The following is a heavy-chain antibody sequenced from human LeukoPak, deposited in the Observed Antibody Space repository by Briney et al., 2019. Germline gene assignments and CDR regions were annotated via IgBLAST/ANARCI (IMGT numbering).Heavy chain of an antibody. D-gene: IGHD6-13*01. Sequence: SETLSLTCNVSGGSISSYYWSWIRQPPGKGLEWIGYIYYSGSTNYNPSLKSRVTISVDPSNNQFSLKLSSVTAADTALYYCAGTPIASTGTLFYWGLGTLVTVSS. J-gene: IGHJ4*02. CDR3: AGTPIASTGTLFY. CDR2: IYYSGST. V-gene: IGHV4-59*01. CDR1: GGSISSYY.